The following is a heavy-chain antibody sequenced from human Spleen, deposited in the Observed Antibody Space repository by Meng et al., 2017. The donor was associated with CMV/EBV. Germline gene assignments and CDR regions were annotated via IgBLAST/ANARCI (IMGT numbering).Heavy chain of an antibody. CDR3: ARSYSSGYYLADAFDY. V-gene: IGHV4-30-4*08. Sequence: LRESGHDWVMPSRPLSLLCTVSGGSSSSGVYYCSWLRPPPGKRLDWSGYIYYSGSTYYTPSLKSRVTISVDTSKNQFSLKLSSVTAADTAVYYCARSYSSGYYLADAFDYWGQGTLVTVSS. J-gene: IGHJ4*02. CDR2: IYYSGST. D-gene: IGHD3-22*01. CDR1: GGSSSSGVYY.